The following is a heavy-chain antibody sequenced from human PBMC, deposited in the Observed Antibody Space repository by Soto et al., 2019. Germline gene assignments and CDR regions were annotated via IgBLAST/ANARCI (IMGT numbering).Heavy chain of an antibody. D-gene: IGHD1-1*01. CDR1: GYAFTTYG. J-gene: IGHJ4*02. V-gene: IGHV1-18*01. CDR3: ARGRYGDY. Sequence: QVHLVQSGAEVKKPGASVKVSCKGSGYAFTTYGITWVRQAPGQGLEWMGWISAHNGNTNYAQKLKARVTVTRDTSTSTAYMALRSLRSDVTAVYYCARGRYGDYWGQGALVTVSS. CDR2: ISAHNGNT.